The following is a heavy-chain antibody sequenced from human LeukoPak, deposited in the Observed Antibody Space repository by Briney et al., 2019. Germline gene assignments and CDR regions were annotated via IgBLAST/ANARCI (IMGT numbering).Heavy chain of an antibody. V-gene: IGHV4-39*07. J-gene: IGHJ5*02. CDR3: ARVIRYGYVVNNWFDP. Sequence: SETLSLTWTVSGGSISSRSYYWGWIREPPGKGLEWIGSIYYSGSTYYNPSLKSRVTISVDTSKNQFSLKLSSVTAADTAVYYCARVIRYGYVVNNWFDPWGQGTLVTVSS. CDR1: GGSISSRSYY. D-gene: IGHD5-18*01. CDR2: IYYSGST.